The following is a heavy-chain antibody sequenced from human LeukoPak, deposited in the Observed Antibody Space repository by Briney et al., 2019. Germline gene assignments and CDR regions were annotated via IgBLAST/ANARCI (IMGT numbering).Heavy chain of an antibody. CDR3: ARCLYYYGWASPMCYFDY. CDR1: GGSISSGGYY. J-gene: IGHJ4*02. V-gene: IGHV4-31*03. CDR2: IYYSGST. D-gene: IGHD3-10*01. Sequence: SETLSLTCTVSGGSISSGGYYWSWIRQHPGKGLEWIGYIYYSGSTYYNPSLKSRVTISVDTSKNQFSLKLSSVTAADTAVYYCARCLYYYGWASPMCYFDYWGQGTLVTVSS.